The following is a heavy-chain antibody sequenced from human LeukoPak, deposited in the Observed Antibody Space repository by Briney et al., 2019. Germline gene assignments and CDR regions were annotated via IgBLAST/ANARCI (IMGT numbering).Heavy chain of an antibody. J-gene: IGHJ6*04. CDR2: IYHSGST. D-gene: IGHD3-16*01. CDR1: GGSISSSNW. Sequence: SGTLSHTCAVSGGSISSSNWWSWVRQPPGKGLEWIGEIYHSGSTNYNPSLKSRVTISVDKSKNQFSLKLSSVTAADTAVYYCARRGISMRLGGMDVWGKGTTVTVSS. CDR3: ARRGISMRLGGMDV. V-gene: IGHV4-4*02.